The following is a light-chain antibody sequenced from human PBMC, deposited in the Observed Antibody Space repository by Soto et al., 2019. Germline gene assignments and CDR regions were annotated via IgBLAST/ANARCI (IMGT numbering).Light chain of an antibody. Sequence: QSVLTQPDSVSGSPGQSITISCTGTNSDVGSYNLVSWYQQHPGKAPKVIIYEVSERPSGVSDRFSGSKSGNTASLMISGLQAEDEADYYCCSYAGSSTQSYVFGSGTKVTVL. V-gene: IGLV2-23*02. J-gene: IGLJ1*01. CDR2: EVS. CDR3: CSYAGSSTQSYV. CDR1: NSDVGSYNL.